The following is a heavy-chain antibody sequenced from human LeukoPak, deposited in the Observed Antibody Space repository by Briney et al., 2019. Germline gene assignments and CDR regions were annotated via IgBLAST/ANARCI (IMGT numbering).Heavy chain of an antibody. CDR2: IKQDGNEK. D-gene: IGHD3-10*01. Sequence: PGGSLRLSCAVSGFTFSNSWMTWVRQAPGKGLEWVANIKQDGNEKYYVDSVKGRFTISRDNAQNSLYLQMNSLRAEDTAVYYCARVNPRRGFGELLRPKKGWFDSWGQGTLVTVSS. J-gene: IGHJ5*01. CDR1: GFTFSNSW. CDR3: ARVNPRRGFGELLRPKKGWFDS. V-gene: IGHV3-7*03.